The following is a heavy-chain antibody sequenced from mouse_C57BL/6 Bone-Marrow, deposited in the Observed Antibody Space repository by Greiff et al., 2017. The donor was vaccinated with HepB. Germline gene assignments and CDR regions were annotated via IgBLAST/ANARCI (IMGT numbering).Heavy chain of an antibody. CDR1: GYTFTSYG. CDR3: ARCPLYYGSSYHAMDY. V-gene: IGHV1-81*01. Sequence: VKLVESGAELARPGASVKLSCKASGYTFTSYGISWVKQRTGQGLEWIGEIYPRSGNTYYNEKFKGKATLTADKSSSTAYMELRSLTSEDSAVYFCARCPLYYGSSYHAMDYWGQGTSVTVSS. J-gene: IGHJ4*01. CDR2: IYPRSGNT. D-gene: IGHD1-1*01.